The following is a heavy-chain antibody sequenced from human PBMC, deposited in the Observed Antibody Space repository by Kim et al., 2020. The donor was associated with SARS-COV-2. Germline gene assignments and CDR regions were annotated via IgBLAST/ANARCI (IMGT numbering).Heavy chain of an antibody. D-gene: IGHD5-18*01. CDR1: GYTFTGYY. Sequence: ASVKVSCKASGYTFTGYYMHWVRQAPGQGLEWMGWINPNSGGTNYAQKFQGRVTMTRDTSISTAYMELSRLRSDDTAMYYCARGETWIQLWEFDYWGQGTLVTVSS. V-gene: IGHV1-2*02. CDR2: INPNSGGT. J-gene: IGHJ4*02. CDR3: ARGETWIQLWEFDY.